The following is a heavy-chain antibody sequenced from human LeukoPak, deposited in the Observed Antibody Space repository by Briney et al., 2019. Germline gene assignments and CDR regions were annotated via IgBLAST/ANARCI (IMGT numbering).Heavy chain of an antibody. V-gene: IGHV3-23*01. Sequence: GGSLRLSCAASGFTFSSYAMSWVRQAPGKGLEWVSAISGSGGSTYYADSVKGRFTISRDNSKNTLYLQMNSLGAEDTAVYYCAKAYCGGDCYTYYFDYWGQGTLDTVSS. CDR1: GFTFSSYA. CDR2: ISGSGGST. D-gene: IGHD2-21*02. CDR3: AKAYCGGDCYTYYFDY. J-gene: IGHJ4*02.